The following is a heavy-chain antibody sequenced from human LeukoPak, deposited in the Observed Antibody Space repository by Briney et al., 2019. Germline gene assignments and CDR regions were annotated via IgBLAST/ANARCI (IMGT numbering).Heavy chain of an antibody. D-gene: IGHD2-2*01. CDR3: ARVEAPANYYLMDV. V-gene: IGHV4-4*07. J-gene: IGHJ6*02. CDR2: IHTSGST. Sequence: TSETLSLTCTVSGGSISSYYWSWIRQPAGKGLEWIGRIHTSGSTNYNPSLRSRVTLSVDTSKNQFSLKLSSVTAADTAVYYCARVEAPANYYLMDVWGQGTTVTVSS. CDR1: GGSISSYY.